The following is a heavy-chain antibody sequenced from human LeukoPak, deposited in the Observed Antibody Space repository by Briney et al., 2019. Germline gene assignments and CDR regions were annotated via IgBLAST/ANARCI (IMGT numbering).Heavy chain of an antibody. Sequence: PSETLSLTCTVSGGSISSYYWSWIRQPAGKGLEWIGHIYPSGNTNYNPSLKSRVTMSVDKSRTQFSLNLTSVTAADTAVYYCARDTFWSGSYYFDYWGQGTLVTVSS. D-gene: IGHD3-3*01. V-gene: IGHV4-4*07. CDR1: GGSISSYY. J-gene: IGHJ4*02. CDR3: ARDTFWSGSYYFDY. CDR2: IYPSGNT.